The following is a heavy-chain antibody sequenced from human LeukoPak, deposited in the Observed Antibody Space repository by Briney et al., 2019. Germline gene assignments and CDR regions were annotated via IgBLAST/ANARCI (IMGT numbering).Heavy chain of an antibody. V-gene: IGHV1-18*01. CDR1: GYRFTSYG. J-gene: IGHJ4*02. CDR2: ISAYNGNT. D-gene: IGHD3-9*01. CDR3: ARGGDGDILTGLVFDY. Sequence: GASVKVSCKASGYRFTSYGISWVRQAPGQGLEWMGWISAYNGNTNYAQKLQGRVTMTTDTSTSTAYMELRSLRSDDTAVYYCARGGDGDILTGLVFDYWGQGTLVTVPS.